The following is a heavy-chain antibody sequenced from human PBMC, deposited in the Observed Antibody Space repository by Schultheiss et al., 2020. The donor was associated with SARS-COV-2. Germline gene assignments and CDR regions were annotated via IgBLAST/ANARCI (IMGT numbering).Heavy chain of an antibody. D-gene: IGHD3-3*01. CDR1: GFTFSSYE. V-gene: IGHV3-48*03. CDR2: ISSSGSTI. CDR3: ASSDDFWSGYFN. J-gene: IGHJ4*02. Sequence: GGSLRLSCAASGFTFSSYEMNWVRQAPGKGLEWVSYISSSGSTIYYADSVKGRFTISRDNAKNSLYLQMNSLRVEDTAVYYCASSDDFWSGYFNWGQGTQVTVSS.